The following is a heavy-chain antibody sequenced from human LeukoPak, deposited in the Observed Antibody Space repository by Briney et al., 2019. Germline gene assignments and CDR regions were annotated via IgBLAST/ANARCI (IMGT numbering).Heavy chain of an antibody. Sequence: GASLRLSCAASGFTVSSNYMSWVRQAPGKGLEWVSVIHTGGTTHYADSVKGRFTISKDNSNNTVYLQMNSVGVEDTAVYYCAKEMDTAMVPFFDYWGQGTLVTVTS. V-gene: IGHV3-53*01. CDR3: AKEMDTAMVPFFDY. J-gene: IGHJ4*02. CDR1: GFTVSSNY. CDR2: IHTGGTT. D-gene: IGHD5-18*01.